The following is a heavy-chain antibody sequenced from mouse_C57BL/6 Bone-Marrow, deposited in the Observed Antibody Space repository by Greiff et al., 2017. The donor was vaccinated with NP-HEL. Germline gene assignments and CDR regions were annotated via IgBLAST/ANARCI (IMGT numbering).Heavy chain of an antibody. CDR2: ISSGGSYT. CDR3: ARIPTGTGGFAY. CDR1: GFTFSSYG. V-gene: IGHV5-6*02. Sequence: DVMLVESGGDLVKPGGSLKLSCAASGFTFSSYGMSWVRQTPDKRLEWVATISSGGSYTYYPDSVKGRFTISRDNAKNTLYLQMSSLKSEDTAMYYCARIPTGTGGFAYWGQGTLVTVSA. J-gene: IGHJ3*01. D-gene: IGHD4-1*02.